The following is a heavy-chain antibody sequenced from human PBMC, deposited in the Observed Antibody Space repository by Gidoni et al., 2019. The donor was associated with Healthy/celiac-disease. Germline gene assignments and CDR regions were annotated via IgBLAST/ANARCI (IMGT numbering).Heavy chain of an antibody. CDR2: INPSGGST. J-gene: IGHJ5*02. CDR3: VSAAARYSSGWYGEEEMA. CDR1: GYTFTSYY. V-gene: IGHV1-46*01. D-gene: IGHD6-19*01. Sequence: QVQLVQSGAEVKKPGASVKVSCKASGYTFTSYYMHWVRQAPGQGLEWMGIINPSGGSTSYAQKCQGRVTMTRDTSTSTVYMELSSLRSEDTAVYYCVSAAARYSSGWYGEEEMAWGQGTLVTVSS.